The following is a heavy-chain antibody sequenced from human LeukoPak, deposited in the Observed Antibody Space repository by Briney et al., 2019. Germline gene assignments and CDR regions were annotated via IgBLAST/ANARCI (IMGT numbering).Heavy chain of an antibody. Sequence: SQTLSLTCNVSGGSISSTSYSWGWIRQPPGKGLEWIGSIYYGGSTYYNPSLKSRVTISVDTSKNQFSLRLSSVTAADTAVYYCARGPEWYYFDYWGQGTLVTVSS. CDR2: IYYGGST. V-gene: IGHV4-39*01. CDR1: GGSISSTSYS. D-gene: IGHD3-3*01. CDR3: ARGPEWYYFDY. J-gene: IGHJ4*02.